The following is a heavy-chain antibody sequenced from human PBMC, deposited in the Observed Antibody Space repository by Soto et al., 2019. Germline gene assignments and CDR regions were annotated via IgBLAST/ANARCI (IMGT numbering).Heavy chain of an antibody. D-gene: IGHD3-3*01. CDR2: INPHGGST. CDR3: ARSSGGDFGIIIEGSNWFDP. CDR1: GDTFTSYY. Sequence: ASVKVSCKAPGDTFTSYYLNWVRQAPGQGLEWMGVINPHGGSTKYAQKFQGRITMTRDTSRSTVYMELSSLRSDDTAIYYCARSSGGDFGIIIEGSNWFDPWGQGTLVTVSS. J-gene: IGHJ5*02. V-gene: IGHV1-46*01.